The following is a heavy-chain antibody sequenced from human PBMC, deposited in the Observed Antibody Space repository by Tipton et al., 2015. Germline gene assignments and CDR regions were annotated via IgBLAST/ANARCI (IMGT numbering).Heavy chain of an antibody. Sequence: TLSLTCSVSGGSVSSANYYWSWIRQPPGKGLEWMGYISYSGSTHYNPALKSRVTISVDTSKNQFSLTLNSVAAADTAVYYCARDLEHGMDVWGHGTTVTVSS. CDR3: ARDLEHGMDV. J-gene: IGHJ6*02. V-gene: IGHV4-61*01. D-gene: IGHD5-24*01. CDR1: GGSVSSANYY. CDR2: ISYSGST.